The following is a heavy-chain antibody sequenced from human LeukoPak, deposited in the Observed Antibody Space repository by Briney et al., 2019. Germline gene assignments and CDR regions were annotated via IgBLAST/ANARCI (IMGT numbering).Heavy chain of an antibody. Sequence: PGGSLRLSCAASGFTFSSYWMSWVRQAPGKGLEWVANIKQDGSEKNYVDSVKGRFTISRDNSKNTLYLQMNSLRAEDTAVYYCAKVALEAVTIDYWGQGTLVTVSS. CDR1: GFTFSSYW. J-gene: IGHJ4*02. V-gene: IGHV3-7*03. CDR2: IKQDGSEK. D-gene: IGHD4-17*01. CDR3: AKVALEAVTIDY.